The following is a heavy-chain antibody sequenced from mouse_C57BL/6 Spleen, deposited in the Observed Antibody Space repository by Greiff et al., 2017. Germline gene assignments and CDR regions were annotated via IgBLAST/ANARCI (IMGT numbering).Heavy chain of an antibody. D-gene: IGHD3-2*02. CDR2: IDPNSGGT. CDR1: GYTFTSYW. Sequence: QVQLQQPGAELVKPGASVKLSCKASGYTFTSYWMHWVKQRPGRGLEWIGRIDPNSGGTKYNEKFKSKATLTVDKPSSTAYMQLSSLTSEDSAVYYCARDSSGYNVRGYAMDYWGQGTSVTVSS. J-gene: IGHJ4*01. CDR3: ARDSSGYNVRGYAMDY. V-gene: IGHV1-72*01.